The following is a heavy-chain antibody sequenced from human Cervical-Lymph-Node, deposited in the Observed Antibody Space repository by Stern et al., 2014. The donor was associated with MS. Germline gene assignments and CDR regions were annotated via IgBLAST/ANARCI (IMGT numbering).Heavy chain of an antibody. J-gene: IGHJ3*02. V-gene: IGHV1-69*09. CDR1: GGTFSSYT. CDR3: ARDGEGRDAFDI. Sequence: MQLVESGAEVKKPGSSVKVSCKASGGTFSSYTISWVRQAPGQGLEWMGRIIPILGIANYAQKFQGRVTITADKSTSTAYMELSSLRSEDTAVYYCARDGEGRDAFDIWGQGTMVTVSS. D-gene: IGHD3-3*01. CDR2: IIPILGIA.